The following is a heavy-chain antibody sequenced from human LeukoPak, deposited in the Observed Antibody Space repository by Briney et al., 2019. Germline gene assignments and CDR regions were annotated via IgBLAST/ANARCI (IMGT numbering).Heavy chain of an antibody. CDR3: AREDSGWYVDY. D-gene: IGHD6-19*01. CDR1: GYTFTDYY. CDR2: INPNSAGT. J-gene: IGHJ4*02. Sequence: ASVKVSCKAPGYTFTDYYMHWVRQAPGQGLEWMGWINPNSAGTNYAQKFEGRVTMTRDTSISTAYMELSRLRSDDTAVYYCAREDSGWYVDYWGQGTLVTVSS. V-gene: IGHV1-2*02.